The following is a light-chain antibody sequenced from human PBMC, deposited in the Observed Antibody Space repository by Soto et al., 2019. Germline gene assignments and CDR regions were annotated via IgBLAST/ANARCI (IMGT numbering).Light chain of an antibody. CDR2: DTS. V-gene: IGKV3D-20*01. J-gene: IGKJ5*01. CDR1: QSVSSNS. CDR3: HQYGSLPIT. Sequence: EIVLTQSPATLSLAPGERATLSCGASQSVSSNSLAWYQQKPGLAPRVLIYDTSSRATGIPDRFSGSGSGTDFTLTISRLETADFAVYYCHQYGSLPITFGQGTRLVIK.